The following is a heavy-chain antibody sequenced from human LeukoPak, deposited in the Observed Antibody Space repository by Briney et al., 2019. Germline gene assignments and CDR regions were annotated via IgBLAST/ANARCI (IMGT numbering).Heavy chain of an antibody. J-gene: IGHJ5*02. CDR3: ARETIVVVVAATLNWFDP. V-gene: IGHV4-61*02. Sequence: SETLSLTCTVSGGSISSGSYYWRWIRQPAGKGLEWAGRIHTSGSTNYNASLQSRITISVDTSKNQFSLKLSSVTAADTAVYYCARETIVVVVAATLNWFDPWGQGTLVTVSS. D-gene: IGHD2-15*01. CDR1: GGSISSGSYY. CDR2: IHTSGST.